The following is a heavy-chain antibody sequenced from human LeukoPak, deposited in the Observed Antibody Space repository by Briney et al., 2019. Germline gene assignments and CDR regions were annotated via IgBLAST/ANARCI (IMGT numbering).Heavy chain of an antibody. CDR3: ARDQDTAMVVPFDI. J-gene: IGHJ3*02. CDR2: IYYSGST. Sequence: PSETLSLTCTVSGGSISSYYWSWTRQPPGKGLEWIGYIYYSGSTNYNPSLKSRVTISVDTSKNQFSLKLSSVTAADTAVYYCARDQDTAMVVPFDIWGQGTMVTVSS. D-gene: IGHD5-18*01. V-gene: IGHV4-59*01. CDR1: GGSISSYY.